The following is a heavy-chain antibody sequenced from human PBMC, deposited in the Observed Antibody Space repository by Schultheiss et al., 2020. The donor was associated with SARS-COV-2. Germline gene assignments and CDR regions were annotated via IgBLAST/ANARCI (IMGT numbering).Heavy chain of an antibody. CDR3: ARGLVGATTRWFDP. D-gene: IGHD1-26*01. J-gene: IGHJ5*02. Sequence: SETLSLTCTVSGGSISSSSYYWGWIRQPPGKGLEWIGYIYYSGSTNYNPSLKSRVTISVDTSKNQFSLKLSSVTAADTAVYYCARGLVGATTRWFDPWGQGTLVTVSS. V-gene: IGHV4-61*05. CDR1: GGSISSSSYY. CDR2: IYYSGST.